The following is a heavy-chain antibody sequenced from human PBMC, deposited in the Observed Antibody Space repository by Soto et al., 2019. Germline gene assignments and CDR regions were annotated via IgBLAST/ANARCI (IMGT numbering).Heavy chain of an antibody. CDR2: ISAYNGNT. D-gene: IGHD2-15*01. V-gene: IGHV1-18*04. CDR3: ARDRPVVVVAVDYYYYGMDV. CDR1: GYTFTSYG. Sequence: ASVKVSCKASGYTFTSYGISWVRQAPGQGPEWMGWISAYNGNTNYAQKLQGRVTMTTDTSTSTAYMELRSLRSDDTAVYYCARDRPVVVVAVDYYYYGMDVWGQGTTVTVS. J-gene: IGHJ6*02.